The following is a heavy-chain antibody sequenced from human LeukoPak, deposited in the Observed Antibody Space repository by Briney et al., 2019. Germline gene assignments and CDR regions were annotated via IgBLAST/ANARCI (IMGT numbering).Heavy chain of an antibody. CDR1: GFTFSSYA. J-gene: IGHJ4*02. CDR2: ISGSGAKT. V-gene: IGHV3-23*01. D-gene: IGHD1-26*01. CDR3: AKEYSGSFSPFPSYFDY. Sequence: GRSLRLSCAASGFTFSSYAMHWVRQAPGKGLEWVSAISGSGAKTYYADFVKGRFTISRDNSKNTLYLQMNSLRAEDTAVYYCAKEYSGSFSPFPSYFDYWGQGTLVTVSS.